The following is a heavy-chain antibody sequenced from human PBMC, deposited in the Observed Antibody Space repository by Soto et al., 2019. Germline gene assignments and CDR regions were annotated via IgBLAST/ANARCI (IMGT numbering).Heavy chain of an antibody. D-gene: IGHD4-17*01. CDR3: AKKGGGDYILGY. CDR2: IYWDDSK. V-gene: IGHV2-5*02. CDR1: GFSLSTNGVG. Sequence: QITLKESGPTLVKPTQTLTLTCTFSGFSLSTNGVGVGWIRQPPGKALEWLALIYWDDSKEYSPSLKSRLTITKDTSRNQVVLTMTNMDPVDTATYYCAKKGGGDYILGYWGQGTLVTVCS. J-gene: IGHJ4*02.